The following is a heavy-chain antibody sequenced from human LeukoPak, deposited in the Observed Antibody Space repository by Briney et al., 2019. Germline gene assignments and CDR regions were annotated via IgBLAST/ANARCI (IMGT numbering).Heavy chain of an antibody. V-gene: IGHV3-64D*06. CDR3: ARETEDYGDFYALKYFDL. J-gene: IGHJ2*01. CDR1: GFTFSSYA. D-gene: IGHD4-17*01. Sequence: GGSLRLSCSAPGFTFSSYAMHWVRQAPGKGLEYVSAISSNGGSTYYADSVKGRFTISRDNSKNTLYLQMSSLRAEDTAVYYCARETEDYGDFYALKYFDLWGRGTLVTVSS. CDR2: ISSNGGST.